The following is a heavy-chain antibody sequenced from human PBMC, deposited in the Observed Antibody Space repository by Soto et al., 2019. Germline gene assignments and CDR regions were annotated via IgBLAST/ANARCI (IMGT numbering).Heavy chain of an antibody. J-gene: IGHJ6*02. D-gene: IGHD3-9*01. CDR3: AKVVEYDILTGYLYYYYYGMDV. CDR1: GFTFSSYG. V-gene: IGHV3-30*18. CDR2: ISYDGSNK. Sequence: PVGSLRLSCAASGFTFSSYGMHWVRQAPGKGLEWVAVISYDGSNKYYADSVKGRFTISRDNSKNTLYLQMNSLRAEDTAVYYCAKVVEYDILTGYLYYYYYGMDVWGQGTTVTVSS.